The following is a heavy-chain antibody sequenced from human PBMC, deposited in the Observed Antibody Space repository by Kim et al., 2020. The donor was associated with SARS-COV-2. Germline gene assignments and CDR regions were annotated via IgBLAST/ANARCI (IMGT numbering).Heavy chain of an antibody. D-gene: IGHD6-19*01. J-gene: IGHJ4*02. V-gene: IGHV3-74*01. Sequence: RDEDPVKGRFNIPSDSAENTLFLQMNSLRPEDKAVYYCARAAESSGWAFDFWGQGTLVTVSS. CDR3: ARAAESSGWAFDF.